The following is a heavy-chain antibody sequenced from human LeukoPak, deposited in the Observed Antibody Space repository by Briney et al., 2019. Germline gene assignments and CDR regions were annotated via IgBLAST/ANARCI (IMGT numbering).Heavy chain of an antibody. Sequence: SETLSLTCTVSGGSISSSSYYWGWIRQPPGKGLEWIGSIYYSGSTYYNPSLKSRVTISVDTSKNQFSLKLSSVTAADTAVYYCARDSWLRYCSGGSCSNAFDIWGQGTMVTVSS. J-gene: IGHJ3*02. CDR1: GGSISSSSYY. V-gene: IGHV4-39*07. CDR3: ARDSWLRYCSGGSCSNAFDI. CDR2: IYYSGST. D-gene: IGHD2-15*01.